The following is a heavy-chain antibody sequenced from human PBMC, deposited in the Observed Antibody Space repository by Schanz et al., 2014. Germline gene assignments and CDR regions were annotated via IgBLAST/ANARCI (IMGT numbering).Heavy chain of an antibody. CDR3: AKARRKSNCSGGRCVHYSFDGMDV. D-gene: IGHD2-15*01. CDR2: IYSDIGA. V-gene: IGHV3-66*01. CDR1: GFTVSSNH. Sequence: EGQLAESGGGLVQPGGSLRLSCAVSGFTVSSNHMSWVRQAPGKGLEWVSVIYSDIGAYYADSVKNRFTVSRDNSKNILYLQMNSLRAEDTAVYYCAKARRKSNCSGGRCVHYSFDGMDVWGQGTTVTVSS. J-gene: IGHJ6*02.